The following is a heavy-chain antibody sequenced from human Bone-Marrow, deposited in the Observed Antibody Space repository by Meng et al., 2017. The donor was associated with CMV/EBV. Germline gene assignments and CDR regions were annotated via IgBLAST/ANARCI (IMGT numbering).Heavy chain of an antibody. CDR3: ARSYGSGSYSYYYYGMDV. V-gene: IGHV2-70D*14. J-gene: IGHJ6*02. CDR1: GFSLSTSGMR. CDR2: IDWDDDK. Sequence: SGPTLVKPTQTLTLTCTFTGFSLSTSGMRVSWIRQPPGKALELLARIDWDDDKFYSTSLKTRLTISKDTSKNQVVLTMTNMDPVETATYYCARSYGSGSYSYYYYGMDVWGQGTTVTVSS. D-gene: IGHD3-10*01.